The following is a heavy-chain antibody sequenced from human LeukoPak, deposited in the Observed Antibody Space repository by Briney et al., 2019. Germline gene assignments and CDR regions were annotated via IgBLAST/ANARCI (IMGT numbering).Heavy chain of an antibody. V-gene: IGHV3-7*01. D-gene: IGHD5-12*01. J-gene: IGHJ6*03. CDR3: ARDHTGYEYGSFTYHYQYMDV. CDR1: GFTFSSYW. Sequence: GGSLRLSCAASGFTFSSYWMSWVRQAPGKGLEWVANIKQDGSEEYYVDSVKGRFTISRDNAKNSLYLQMNSLRADDTAVYYCARDHTGYEYGSFTYHYQYMDVWGKGTTVTVSS. CDR2: IKQDGSEE.